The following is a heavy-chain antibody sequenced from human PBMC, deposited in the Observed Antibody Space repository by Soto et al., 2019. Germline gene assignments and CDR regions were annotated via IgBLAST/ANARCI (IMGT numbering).Heavy chain of an antibody. J-gene: IGHJ6*02. CDR2: ISYDGSNK. V-gene: IGHV3-30-3*01. CDR3: ARDGRGPDV. CDR1: VFTFISYA. D-gene: IGHD1-26*01. Sequence: QPGWSLRLSCAASVFTFISYAMHWVRQAPGKGLEWVAVISYDGSNKYYADSVKGRFTISRDNSKNTLYLQMNSLRAEDTAVYYCARDGRGPDVWGQGTTVTVSS.